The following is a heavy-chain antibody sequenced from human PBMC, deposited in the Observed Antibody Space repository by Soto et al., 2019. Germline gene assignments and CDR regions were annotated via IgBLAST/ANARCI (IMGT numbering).Heavy chain of an antibody. V-gene: IGHV6-1*01. CDR1: GDSVSSNTAT. D-gene: IGHD6-19*01. Sequence: SQTLSLTCAISGDSVSSNTATWNWIRQSPSRGLEWLGRTYYRSKWYNDHAVSVKSRITIIPDTSKNQFSLQLNSVSPEDTGVYYCARISSGWSDFYYYGMDVWGQGTTVTVSS. CDR3: ARISSGWSDFYYYGMDV. J-gene: IGHJ6*02. CDR2: TYYRSKWYN.